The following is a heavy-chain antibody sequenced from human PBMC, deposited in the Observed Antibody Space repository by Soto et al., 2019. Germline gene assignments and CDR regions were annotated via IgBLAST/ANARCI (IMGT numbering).Heavy chain of an antibody. CDR3: GTVFEH. J-gene: IGHJ4*02. CDR1: GITFTNYW. Sequence: EVQLVESGGGSVQPGGSLRLSCVASGITFTNYWMHWVRQVPGKGLVWVARVDSDGRGTSYADFVEGRFTISRDNAKNTLYLQMNSLRVEDTAMDYCGTVFEHWGQGIPVTVSS. V-gene: IGHV3-74*01. CDR2: VDSDGRGT.